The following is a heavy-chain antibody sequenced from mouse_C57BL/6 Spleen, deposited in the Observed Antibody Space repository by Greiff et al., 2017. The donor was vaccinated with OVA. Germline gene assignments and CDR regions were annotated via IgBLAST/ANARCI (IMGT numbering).Heavy chain of an antibody. J-gene: IGHJ1*03. CDR2: IYWDDDK. CDR3: ARRRYGSSYEYFDV. V-gene: IGHV8-12*01. Sequence: QVTLKVSGPGILQSSQTLSLTCSFSGFSLSTSGMGVSWIRQPSGKGLEWLAHIYWDDDKRYNPSLKSRLTISKDTSRNQVFLKITSVDTADTATYYCARRRYGSSYEYFDVWGTGTTVTVSS. D-gene: IGHD1-1*01. CDR1: GFSLSTSGMG.